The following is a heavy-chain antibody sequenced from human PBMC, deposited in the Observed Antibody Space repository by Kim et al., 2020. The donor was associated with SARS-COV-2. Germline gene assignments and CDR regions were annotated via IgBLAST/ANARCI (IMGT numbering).Heavy chain of an antibody. D-gene: IGHD1-7*01. V-gene: IGHV5-10-1*01. Sequence: NYSPSFQGHVTISADKSISTAYLQWSSLKASDTAMYYCARTGTGDAFDIWGQGTMVTVSS. J-gene: IGHJ3*02. CDR3: ARTGTGDAFDI.